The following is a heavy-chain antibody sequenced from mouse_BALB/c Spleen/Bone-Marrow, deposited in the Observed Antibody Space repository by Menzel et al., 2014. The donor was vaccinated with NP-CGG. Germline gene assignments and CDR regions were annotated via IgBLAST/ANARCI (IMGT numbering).Heavy chain of an antibody. D-gene: IGHD1-1*01. J-gene: IGHJ2*01. V-gene: IGHV15-2*02. CDR2: ILPSIGRT. CDR3: ARLYGNTFDY. Sequence: SGSELRSPGSSVKLSCKDFDSEVFPITYMSWVRQKPGHGFEWIGDILPSIGRTIYGQNFADEATLDADTVSNTVYLELNGLTSEDSAIYYCARLYGNTFDYWGQGTTLTVSS. CDR1: DSEVFPITY.